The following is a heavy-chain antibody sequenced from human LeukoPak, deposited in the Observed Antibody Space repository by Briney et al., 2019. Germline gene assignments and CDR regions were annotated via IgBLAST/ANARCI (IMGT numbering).Heavy chain of an antibody. V-gene: IGHV3-21*01. CDR1: GFTFSSYS. CDR3: ARGGTYYDILTDDY. D-gene: IGHD3-9*01. Sequence: GGSLRLSCAASGFTFSSYSMNWVRQAPGKGLEWVSSISSSSSYIYYADSVKGRFTISRDNAKSSLYLQMNSLRAEDTAVYYCARGGTYYDILTDDYWGQGTLVTVSS. CDR2: ISSSSSYI. J-gene: IGHJ4*02.